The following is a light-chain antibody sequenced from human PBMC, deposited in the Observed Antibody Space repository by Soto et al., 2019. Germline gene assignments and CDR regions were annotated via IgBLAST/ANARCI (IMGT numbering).Light chain of an antibody. CDR1: SSDVGGYNS. V-gene: IGLV2-11*01. CDR3: CSYAGTSNSV. CDR2: AVT. Sequence: SALTQPRSVSGSPGQSVTSSCTGTSSDVGGYNSVSWYQQHPGKAPKLMIYAVTKRPSAVPARFSGSKSGNTASLTISGLQAEDEADYYCCSYAGTSNSVFGTGTKVTV. J-gene: IGLJ1*01.